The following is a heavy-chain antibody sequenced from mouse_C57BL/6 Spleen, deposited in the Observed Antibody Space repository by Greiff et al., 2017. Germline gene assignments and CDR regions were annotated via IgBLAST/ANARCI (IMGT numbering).Heavy chain of an antibody. J-gene: IGHJ4*01. D-gene: IGHD2-4*01. Sequence: EVQLQESGPGLVKPSQSLSLTCSVTGYSITSGYYWNWIRQFPGNKLEWMGYISYDGSNNYNPSLKNRISITRDTSKNQFFLKLNSVTTEDTATYYCAPIYYDYDGPMDYWGQGTSVTVSS. CDR3: APIYYDYDGPMDY. CDR2: ISYDGSN. V-gene: IGHV3-6*01. CDR1: GYSITSGYY.